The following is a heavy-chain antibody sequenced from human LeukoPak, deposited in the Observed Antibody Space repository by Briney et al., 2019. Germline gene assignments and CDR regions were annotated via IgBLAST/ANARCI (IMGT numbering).Heavy chain of an antibody. V-gene: IGHV4-4*07. D-gene: IGHD3-22*01. Sequence: PSETLSLTCTVSGGSISSYYWSWIRQLAGKGLEWIGRIYTSGSTNCNPSLKSRVTMSVDTSKNQFSLKLSSVTAADTAVYYCARDINPYYYDSSGYYSGRWFDPWGQGTLVTVSS. J-gene: IGHJ5*02. CDR2: IYTSGST. CDR3: ARDINPYYYDSSGYYSGRWFDP. CDR1: GGSISSYY.